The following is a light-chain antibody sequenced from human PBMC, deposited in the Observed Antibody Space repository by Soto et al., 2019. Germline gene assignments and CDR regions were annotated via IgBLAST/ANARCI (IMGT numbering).Light chain of an antibody. CDR2: GTS. CDR3: QPSSTSLPWT. CDR1: QSISSRY. Sequence: EIVLTQSPGTLSLSPGERATLSCRASQSISSRYLAWYQQKPGQAPRVLIYGTSSRATGIPDRFSGSGSGTDFTLTISSREPEDFAVYFCQPSSTSLPWTFGQGTKVEIK. V-gene: IGKV3-20*01. J-gene: IGKJ1*01.